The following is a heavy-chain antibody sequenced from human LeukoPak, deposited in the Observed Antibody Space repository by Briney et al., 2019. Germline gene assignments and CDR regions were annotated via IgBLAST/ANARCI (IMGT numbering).Heavy chain of an antibody. CDR1: GFSFSAYA. V-gene: IGHV3-53*01. Sequence: GGSLRLSCAASGFSFSAYAMNWVRQAPGKGLEWVSVIYSGGSTYYADSVKGRFTISRDNSKNTLYLQMNSLRAEDTAVYYCAREGYCSSTSCYTLGDAFDIWGQGTMVTVSS. CDR2: IYSGGST. CDR3: AREGYCSSTSCYTLGDAFDI. J-gene: IGHJ3*02. D-gene: IGHD2-2*02.